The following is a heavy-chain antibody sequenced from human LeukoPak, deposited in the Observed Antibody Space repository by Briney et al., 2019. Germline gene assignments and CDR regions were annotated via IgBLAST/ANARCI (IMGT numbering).Heavy chain of an antibody. D-gene: IGHD1-14*01. J-gene: IGHJ4*02. CDR3: ARGGTNRAFDY. CDR2: IFYSGST. V-gene: IGHV4-59*01. CDR1: GGPISSYY. Sequence: SETLSLTCTVSGGPISSYYWSWIRQPPGKGLEWIGYIFYSGSTNYNPSLKSRVTISVDTSKNQFSLKLTSGTAADTAVYYCARGGTNRAFDYWGQGTLVTVSS.